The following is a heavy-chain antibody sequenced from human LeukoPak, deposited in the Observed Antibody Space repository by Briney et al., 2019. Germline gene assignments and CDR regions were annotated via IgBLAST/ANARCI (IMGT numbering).Heavy chain of an antibody. Sequence: GKSLRLSCAASGFTFDNYGMHWVRQAPGKGLEWVAVISYDGRNKHYPDSVKGRFTISRDISTDTLWLQMDSLRTEDTAVYYCAKGPLRGTAAAIDYWGQGTLVTVSS. CDR3: AKGPLRGTAAAIDY. CDR2: ISYDGRNK. CDR1: GFTFDNYG. D-gene: IGHD2-2*01. J-gene: IGHJ4*02. V-gene: IGHV3-30*18.